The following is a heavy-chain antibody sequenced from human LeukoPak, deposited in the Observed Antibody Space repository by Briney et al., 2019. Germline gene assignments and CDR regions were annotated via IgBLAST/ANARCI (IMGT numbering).Heavy chain of an antibody. V-gene: IGHV3-30*04. D-gene: IGHD1-26*01. CDR3: TMIEWERWRG. J-gene: IGHJ4*02. Sequence: PGRSLRLSCAASGFTFSNYAMHWVRQAPGKGLEWAAFISYDGSNKYYADSVKGRFTVSRDNTKNSLYLQMNSLRAEDTAVYYCTMIEWERWRGWGQGTLVTVSS. CDR2: ISYDGSNK. CDR1: GFTFSNYA.